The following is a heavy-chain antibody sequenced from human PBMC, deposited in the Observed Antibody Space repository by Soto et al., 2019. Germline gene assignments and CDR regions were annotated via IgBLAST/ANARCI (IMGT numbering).Heavy chain of an antibody. CDR3: AKDSPHFH. Sequence: GGSXRLSCAASGFTFTSYVMTWVRQAPGKGLEWVSTICGSGACTSYADSVKGRFAISRDNSKNTLHLQMSSLTAEDTAVYYCAKDSPHFHWGQGALVTVSS. CDR2: ICGSGACT. J-gene: IGHJ4*02. V-gene: IGHV3-23*01. CDR1: GFTFTSYV.